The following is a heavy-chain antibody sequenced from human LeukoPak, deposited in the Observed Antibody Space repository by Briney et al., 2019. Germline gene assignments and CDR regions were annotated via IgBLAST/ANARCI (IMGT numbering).Heavy chain of an antibody. Sequence: PSETLSLTCTVSGGSISSYYWSWVRQAPGKGLEWVSAISGSGGSTYYADSVKGRFTISRDNSKNTLYLQMNSLRAEDTAVYYCAKVNIYYYYMDVWGKGTTVTVSS. CDR1: GGSISSYY. CDR3: AKVNIYYYYMDV. J-gene: IGHJ6*03. CDR2: ISGSGGST. V-gene: IGHV3-23*01.